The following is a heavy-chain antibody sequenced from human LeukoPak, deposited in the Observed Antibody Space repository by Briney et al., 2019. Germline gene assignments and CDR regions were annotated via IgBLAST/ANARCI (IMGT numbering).Heavy chain of an antibody. CDR2: MSYDGSNK. V-gene: IGHV3-30*03. J-gene: IGHJ4*02. D-gene: IGHD2-2*01. CDR3: ARKALSSSCSTCNFDY. CDR1: GFTFSSYG. Sequence: GGSLRLSCAASGFTFSSYGMHWVRQAPGKGLEWVAVMSYDGSNKYYADSVKGRFTISRDNSKNTLYLQMNSLRAEDTAVYYCARKALSSSCSTCNFDYWGQGTLVTVSS.